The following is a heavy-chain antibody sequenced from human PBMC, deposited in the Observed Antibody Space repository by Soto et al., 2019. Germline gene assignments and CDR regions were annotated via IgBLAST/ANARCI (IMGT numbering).Heavy chain of an antibody. V-gene: IGHV5-51*01. CDR1: GYSFTSYW. Sequence: GESLKISCKGSGYSFTSYWIGWVRQMPGKGLEWMGIIYPGDSGTRYSPSFQGQVTISADKSISTAYLQWSSLKASDTAMYYCARQDAHYYYDSSGYYTEVYYYYGMDVWGQGTTVTVSS. CDR3: ARQDAHYYYDSSGYYTEVYYYYGMDV. CDR2: IYPGDSGT. D-gene: IGHD3-22*01. J-gene: IGHJ6*02.